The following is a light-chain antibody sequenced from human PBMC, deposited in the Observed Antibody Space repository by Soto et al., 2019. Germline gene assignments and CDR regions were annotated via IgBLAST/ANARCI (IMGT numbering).Light chain of an antibody. CDR3: ATWDDSLNGFEV. V-gene: IGLV1-47*01. Sequence: QSVPTQPPSASGTPGQGVTISCSGSTSNIGSNYVYCYPQLPGTAPTLLIYRCTQRPSGACDRCSVCKSATSASLAISGLRSDDEADYFCATWDDSLNGFEVFGTETKVTVL. CDR2: RCT. J-gene: IGLJ1*01. CDR1: TSNIGSNY.